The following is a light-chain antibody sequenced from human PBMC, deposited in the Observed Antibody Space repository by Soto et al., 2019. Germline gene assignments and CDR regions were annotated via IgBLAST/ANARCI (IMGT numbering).Light chain of an antibody. J-gene: IGKJ1*01. CDR1: QSVSSSY. CDR2: DAS. Sequence: IVLNQSLCTLSLTPGERATLSCRASQSVSSSYLAWYQQKPGQAPRLLIYDASNRATGIPARFSGSGSGTDFTLTISSLEPEDFAVYYCQQYFISPWTFGQGTKVDIK. V-gene: IGKV3-20*01. CDR3: QQYFISPWT.